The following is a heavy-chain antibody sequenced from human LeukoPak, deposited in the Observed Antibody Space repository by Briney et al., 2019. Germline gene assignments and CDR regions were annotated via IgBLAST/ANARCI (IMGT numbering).Heavy chain of an antibody. CDR1: GFTFSSYS. CDR3: ARDSPVGWLQFPPDY. J-gene: IGHJ4*02. Sequence: PVGSLRLSCAASGFTFSSYSMNWVRQAPGKGLEWVSYISSSSSTIYYADSVKGRFTISRDNAKNSLYLQMNSLRAEDTAVYYCARDSPVGWLQFPPDYWGQATLVTVSS. D-gene: IGHD5-24*01. CDR2: ISSSSSTI. V-gene: IGHV3-48*01.